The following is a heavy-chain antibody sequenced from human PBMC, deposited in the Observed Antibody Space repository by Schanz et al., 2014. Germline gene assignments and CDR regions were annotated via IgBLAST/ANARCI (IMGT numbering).Heavy chain of an antibody. CDR3: AKSDAFDI. V-gene: IGHV3-64D*06. CDR2: ISGTGGDDT. J-gene: IGHJ3*02. Sequence: EVQLVESGGGLVQPGGSLRLSCAASGFTFSTSTMHWVRQAPGKGLLWVSSISGTGGDDTYYADSVKGRFTISRDNSKNTLYLQMSSLTTEDTAVYYCAKSDAFDIWGQGTLVTVSS. CDR1: GFTFSTST.